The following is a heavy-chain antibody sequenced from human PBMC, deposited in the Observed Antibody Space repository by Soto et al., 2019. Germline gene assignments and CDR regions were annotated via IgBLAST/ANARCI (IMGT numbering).Heavy chain of an antibody. CDR3: AKGDAAVGE. CDR2: ISGTGGRT. J-gene: IGHJ4*02. V-gene: IGHV3-23*01. CDR1: GFTFSSYV. Sequence: GGSLRLSCAASGFTFSSYVMVWVRQTQGKGLEWVSAISGTGGRTYYADSVKGRFTISRDNSKNTLYLQMNSLRAEDTAVYYCAKGDAAVGEWGQGTLVTVSS. D-gene: IGHD6-19*01.